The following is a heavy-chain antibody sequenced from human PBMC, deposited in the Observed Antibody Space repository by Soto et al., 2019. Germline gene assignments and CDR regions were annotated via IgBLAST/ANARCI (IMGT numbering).Heavy chain of an antibody. J-gene: IGHJ5*02. D-gene: IGHD5-18*01. Sequence: LSLTCTVSGGSISSYYWSWIRQPPGKGLEWIGYIYYSGSTNYNPSLKSRVTISVDTSKNQFSLKLSSVTAADTAVYYCARARIQLSLNWFDPWGQGTLVTVSS. CDR3: ARARIQLSLNWFDP. CDR1: GGSISSYY. V-gene: IGHV4-59*01. CDR2: IYYSGST.